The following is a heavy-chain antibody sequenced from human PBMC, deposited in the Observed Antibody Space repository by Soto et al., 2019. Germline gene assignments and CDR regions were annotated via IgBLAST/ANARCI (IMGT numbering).Heavy chain of an antibody. V-gene: IGHV1-18*01. CDR3: ARDGDYDVSNYGMDV. J-gene: IGHJ6*02. CDR2: ISAYSGDT. D-gene: IGHD3-3*01. Sequence: ASVKVCCKDSVYSNNSYGISWVRQEHRQGLEWMGWISAYSGDTNYAQKLQGRVTMATETSTTTAYLELRSLRSDDTAVYYCARDGDYDVSNYGMDVWGQGTTVTVSS. CDR1: VYSNNSYG.